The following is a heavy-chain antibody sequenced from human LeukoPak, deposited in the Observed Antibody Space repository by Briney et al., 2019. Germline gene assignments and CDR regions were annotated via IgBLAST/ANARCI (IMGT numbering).Heavy chain of an antibody. CDR2: IWYDGSNK. D-gene: IGHD4-23*01. CDR3: ARGNTVVVVDYYGMDV. J-gene: IGHJ6*02. V-gene: IGHV3-33*01. CDR1: GFTFSSYG. Sequence: GGSLRLSCAASGFTFSSYGMHWVRQAPGKGLEWVAVIWYDGSNKYYADSVNGRVTISRDNSKNTLYLQMNSLRAEDTAVYYCARGNTVVVVDYYGMDVWGQGTTVTVSS.